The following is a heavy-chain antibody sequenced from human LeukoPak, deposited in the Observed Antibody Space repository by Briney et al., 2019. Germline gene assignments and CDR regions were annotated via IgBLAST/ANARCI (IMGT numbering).Heavy chain of an antibody. CDR2: IYYSGST. V-gene: IGHV4-59*01. CDR3: ARESVVTGTFDY. CDR1: GGSISSYY. D-gene: IGHD3-22*01. Sequence: SETLSLTCSVSGGSISSYYWSWIRQPPGKGLEWIGYIYYSGSTNYNPSLKSRVTISVDTSKNQFSLKLSSVTAADTAVYYCARESVVTGTFDYWGQGTLVTVSS. J-gene: IGHJ4*02.